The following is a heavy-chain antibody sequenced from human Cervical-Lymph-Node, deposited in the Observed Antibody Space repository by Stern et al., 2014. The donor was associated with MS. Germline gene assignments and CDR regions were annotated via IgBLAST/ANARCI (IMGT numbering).Heavy chain of an antibody. CDR3: ARSNSKHYFDY. D-gene: IGHD4-23*01. Sequence: QVQLVQSGAEVKKPGASVKVSCQASGYILTSFYINWVRQAPGQGLEWRGLSTPSDATTRYAQKFQCRVTMTRDTSTRTVHMDLSSLRSDDTAVYYCARSNSKHYFDYWGQGTLVTVSS. CDR1: GYILTSFY. J-gene: IGHJ4*02. V-gene: IGHV1-46*01. CDR2: STPSDATT.